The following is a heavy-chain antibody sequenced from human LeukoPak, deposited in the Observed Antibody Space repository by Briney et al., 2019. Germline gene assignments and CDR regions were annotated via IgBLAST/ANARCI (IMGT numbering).Heavy chain of an antibody. V-gene: IGHV4-39*01. CDR1: GGSISGSHYY. D-gene: IGHD3-22*01. J-gene: IGHJ4*02. Sequence: ASETLSLTCTVSGGSISGSHYYWAWIRRPPGKGLEWIGMINYSGNRYYNPSLWSRVTISVDTSTNQFSLNLNSVTAADTAVYYCARGYDYWGQGTLVAVSS. CDR2: INYSGNR. CDR3: ARGYDY.